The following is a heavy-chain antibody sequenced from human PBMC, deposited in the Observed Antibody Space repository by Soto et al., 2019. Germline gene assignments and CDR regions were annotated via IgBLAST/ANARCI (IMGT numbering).Heavy chain of an antibody. V-gene: IGHV3-23*01. CDR1: GLTFSSYD. J-gene: IGHJ4*02. CDR3: AKYTRAYNDFWS. D-gene: IGHD3-3*01. CDR2: ISCTGRSK. Sequence: GGSLRLSCAGSGLTFSSYDMSWVRQAPGKGLEWVSQISCTGRSKKYADSVKGRFSISRDNSKNTLYLQMNSLKAEDTAIYYCAKYTRAYNDFWSWGQGTLVTVSS.